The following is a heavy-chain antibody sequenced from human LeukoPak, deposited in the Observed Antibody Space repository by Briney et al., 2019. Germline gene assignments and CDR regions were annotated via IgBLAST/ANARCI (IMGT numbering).Heavy chain of an antibody. Sequence: GGSLRLSCAASGFKFDDYGMSWVRHAPGKGLEWVSGINWIGGSTDYADSVKGRFTISRDNAKNSLYLQMISLRAEDTALYYCARGAAGTTFDYWGQGTLVTVSS. CDR1: GFKFDDYG. CDR2: INWIGGST. D-gene: IGHD1-1*01. J-gene: IGHJ4*02. CDR3: ARGAAGTTFDY. V-gene: IGHV3-20*04.